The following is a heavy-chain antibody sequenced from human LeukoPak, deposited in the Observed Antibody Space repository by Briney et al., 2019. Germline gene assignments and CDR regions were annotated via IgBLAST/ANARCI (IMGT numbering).Heavy chain of an antibody. CDR1: GGSISSGSYY. CDR2: IYTSGST. J-gene: IGHJ1*01. Sequence: PSQTLSLTCTVSGGSISSGSYYWSWIRQPPGKGLEWIGRIYTSGSTNYNPSLKSRVTISVDTSKNQFSLKLSSVTAADTAVYYCARDGGIVGATMPAEYFQHWGQGTLVTVSS. V-gene: IGHV4-61*02. CDR3: ARDGGIVGATMPAEYFQH. D-gene: IGHD1-26*01.